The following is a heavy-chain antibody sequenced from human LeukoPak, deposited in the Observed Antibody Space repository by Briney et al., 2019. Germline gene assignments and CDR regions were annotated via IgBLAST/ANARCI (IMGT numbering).Heavy chain of an antibody. CDR3: AKDQGDSSGYYLQNYFDY. Sequence: PGGPLSLSCAASGFTFSSYGMHWVRQAPGKRLWWVAVISYDGSTKYYADSVKRRFTISTDNSKNTLYLQMNSLRADDTAVYYCAKDQGDSSGYYLQNYFDYWGQGTLVTVSS. CDR2: ISYDGSTK. J-gene: IGHJ4*02. D-gene: IGHD3-22*01. CDR1: GFTFSSYG. V-gene: IGHV3-30*18.